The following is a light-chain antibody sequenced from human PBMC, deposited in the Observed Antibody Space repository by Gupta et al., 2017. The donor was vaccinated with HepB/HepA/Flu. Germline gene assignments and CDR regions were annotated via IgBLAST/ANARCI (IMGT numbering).Light chain of an antibody. CDR2: AAS. CDR1: QNITNY. J-gene: IGKJ4*01. Sequence: DIQMTQSPSTLSASVGDKVTITCRASQNITNYLNWYQHKPGQATKFLIYAASSLQSEVPLRFSGSGSGTDFTLTISSLQPEDFATYYCQQRYSFPRELTFGGGTKVEIK. V-gene: IGKV1-39*01. CDR3: QQRYSFPRELT.